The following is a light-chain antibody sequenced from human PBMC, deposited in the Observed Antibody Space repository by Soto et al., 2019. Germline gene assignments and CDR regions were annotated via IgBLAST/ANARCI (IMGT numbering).Light chain of an antibody. V-gene: IGKV3-20*01. CDR1: QSVSSTY. CDR2: GAS. CDR3: QQYGSSFGG. Sequence: EIVLTQSPGTLSLSPGERATLSCRASQSVSSTYLAWYQHRPGQAPRLLIYGASGRATGIPDRFSGSGSGTDFTLIISRVEPEDFAVYYCQQYGSSFGGFGQGTKVEIK. J-gene: IGKJ1*01.